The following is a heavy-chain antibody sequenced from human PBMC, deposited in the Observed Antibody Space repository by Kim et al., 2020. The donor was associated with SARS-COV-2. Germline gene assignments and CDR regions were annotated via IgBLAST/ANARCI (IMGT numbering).Heavy chain of an antibody. Sequence: SETLSLTCTVSGGSISSSSYYWGWIRQPPGKGLEWIGSIYYSGSTYYNPSLKSRVTISVDTSKNQFSLKLSSVTAADTAVYYCARRGVTTFFFVYWGQGTLVTVSS. CDR3: ARRGVTTFFFVY. J-gene: IGHJ4*02. CDR1: GGSISSSSYY. D-gene: IGHD4-4*01. CDR2: IYYSGST. V-gene: IGHV4-39*01.